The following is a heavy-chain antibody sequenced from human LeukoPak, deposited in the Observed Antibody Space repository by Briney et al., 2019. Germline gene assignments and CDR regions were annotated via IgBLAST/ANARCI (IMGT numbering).Heavy chain of an antibody. J-gene: IGHJ4*02. D-gene: IGHD6-6*01. V-gene: IGHV3-23*01. CDR2: VSGSGGGT. CDR1: GFTFSSHW. Sequence: GGSLRLSCAASGFTFSSHWMHWVRQAPGKGLEWVSSVSGSGGGTYYADSVKGRFTISRDNSKNTLYLQMNSLRAEDTAVYYCAKVRRSSSSGPFDYWGQGTLVTVSS. CDR3: AKVRRSSSSGPFDY.